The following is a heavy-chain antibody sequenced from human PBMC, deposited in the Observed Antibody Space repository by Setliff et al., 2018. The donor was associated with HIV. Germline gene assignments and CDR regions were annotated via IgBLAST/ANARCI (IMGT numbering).Heavy chain of an antibody. J-gene: IGHJ6*02. CDR2: IRSKAYGGTT. D-gene: IGHD6-13*01. Sequence: LRLSCTASGFTFGDYAMSWVRQAPGKGLEWVGFIRSKAYGGTTEYAASVKGRFTISRDDSKSIAYLQMNSLKTEDTAVYYCTRNIAARGGSYYYYGMDVWGQGTTVTVSS. CDR1: GFTFGDYA. V-gene: IGHV3-49*04. CDR3: TRNIAARGGSYYYYGMDV.